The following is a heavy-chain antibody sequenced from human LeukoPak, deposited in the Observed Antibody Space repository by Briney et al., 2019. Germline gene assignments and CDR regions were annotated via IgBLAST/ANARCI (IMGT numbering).Heavy chain of an antibody. CDR1: GGSISSYY. D-gene: IGHD2-2*01. J-gene: IGHJ6*02. Sequence: SETLSLTCTVSGGSISSYYWSWIRQPPGKGLEWIGYIYYSGSTNYNPSLKSRVTISVDTSKNQFSLKLSSVTAADTAVYYCARDRIVVVPAAPGAHHYYYGMDAWGQGTTVTVSS. CDR2: IYYSGST. CDR3: ARDRIVVVPAAPGAHHYYYGMDA. V-gene: IGHV4-59*01.